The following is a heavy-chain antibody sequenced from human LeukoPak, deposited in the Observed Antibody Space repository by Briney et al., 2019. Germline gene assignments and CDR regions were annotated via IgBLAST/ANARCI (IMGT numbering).Heavy chain of an antibody. CDR3: ARSPQYSSSWYYYYYMDV. CDR1: GGSFSAYY. CDR2: IYTSGST. D-gene: IGHD6-13*01. Sequence: SETLSLTCAVYGGSFSAYYWSWIRQPAGKGLEWIGRIYTSGSTNYNPSLKSRVTMSVDTSKNQFSLKLSSVTAADTAVYYCARSPQYSSSWYYYYYMDVWGKGTTVTVSS. V-gene: IGHV4-59*10. J-gene: IGHJ6*03.